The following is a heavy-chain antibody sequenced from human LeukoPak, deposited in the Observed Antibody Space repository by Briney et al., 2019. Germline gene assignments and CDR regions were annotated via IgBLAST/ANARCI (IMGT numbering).Heavy chain of an antibody. D-gene: IGHD5-18*01. CDR3: ARDVGGYSYGYRPTELYWYFDL. Sequence: SETLSLTCAVYGGSFSGYYWSWIRQPPGKGLEWIGEINHRGSTNYNPSLKSRVTISVDTSKNQFSLKLSSVTAADTAVYYCARDVGGYSYGYRPTELYWYFDLWGRGTRVTVSS. J-gene: IGHJ2*01. CDR1: GGSFSGYY. CDR2: INHRGST. V-gene: IGHV4-34*01.